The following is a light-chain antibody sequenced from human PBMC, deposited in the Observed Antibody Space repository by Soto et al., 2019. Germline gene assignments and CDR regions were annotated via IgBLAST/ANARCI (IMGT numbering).Light chain of an antibody. CDR1: QSVSSSY. CDR3: LQYGSSPRT. J-gene: IGKJ1*01. Sequence: VLTQSPGTLSLSPGERATLSCRASQSVSSSYLAWYQQSPGQAPRLLIDGASSRATGIPDRFSGSGSGTDFPLNISRLEPEDFAVYYCLQYGSSPRTFGQGTRVEIK. V-gene: IGKV3-20*01. CDR2: GAS.